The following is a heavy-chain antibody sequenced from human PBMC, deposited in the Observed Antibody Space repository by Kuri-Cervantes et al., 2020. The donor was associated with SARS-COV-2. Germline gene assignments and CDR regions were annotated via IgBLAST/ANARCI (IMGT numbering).Heavy chain of an antibody. CDR1: GGSFSGYY. CDR2: IDHSGST. J-gene: IGHJ4*02. D-gene: IGHD1-26*01. Sequence: SETLSLTCAVYGGSFSGYYWSWIRQSPGKGLEWIGEIDHSGSTNYNPPLKSRVTISLETSKNQFSLNLSSVTAADTAVYYCARGEWDVVLGWGQGTLVTVSS. V-gene: IGHV4-34*01. CDR3: ARGEWDVVLG.